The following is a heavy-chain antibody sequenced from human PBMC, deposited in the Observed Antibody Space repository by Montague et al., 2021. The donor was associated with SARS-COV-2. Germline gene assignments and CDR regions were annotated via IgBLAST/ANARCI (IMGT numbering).Heavy chain of an antibody. D-gene: IGHD3-10*01. J-gene: IGHJ4*02. CDR3: ARVGNYLGVY. CDR1: SDSVSSGKYF. V-gene: IGHV4-61*01. CDR2: IFYTGSA. Sequence: SKTLSLTCTVSSDSVSSGKYFWTWIRQLPGKGPEWIGYIFYTGSANYNPSLKSRVTISVDTSNNQFSLKLKSMSAADTAVYYCARVGNYLGVYWGQGILVTVSS.